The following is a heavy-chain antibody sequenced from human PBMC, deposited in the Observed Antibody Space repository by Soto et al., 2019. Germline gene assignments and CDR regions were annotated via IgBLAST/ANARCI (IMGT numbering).Heavy chain of an antibody. CDR3: AKAYFVWSSEQPYYFDY. CDR1: GFTFSSYA. J-gene: IGHJ4*02. V-gene: IGHV3-23*01. D-gene: IGHD3-16*01. Sequence: PGGSLRLSCAASGFTFSSYAMSWVRQAPGKGLEWVSAISGSGGRSYYADSVKGRFTISRDNSKTTLYLQMNSLRAEDTAVYYCAKAYFVWSSEQPYYFDYWGQGTLATVSS. CDR2: ISGSGGRS.